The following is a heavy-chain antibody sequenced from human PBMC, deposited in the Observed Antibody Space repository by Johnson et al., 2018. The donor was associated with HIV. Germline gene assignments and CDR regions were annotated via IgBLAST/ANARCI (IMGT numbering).Heavy chain of an antibody. CDR3: ARARNNGDWYLYDAFDL. CDR1: GFTFSTYA. CDR2: VSSNGGKT. V-gene: IGHV3-64*07. Sequence: VQLVESGGGLVQPGGSLRLSCAASGFTFSTYAMHWVRQAPGKGLECVSGVSSNGGKTYYADSVKGRFTISRDNSKNTLYLQMGSLRTEDMAVYHCARARNNGDWYLYDAFDLWGQGTMVTVSS. D-gene: IGHD3-9*01. J-gene: IGHJ3*01.